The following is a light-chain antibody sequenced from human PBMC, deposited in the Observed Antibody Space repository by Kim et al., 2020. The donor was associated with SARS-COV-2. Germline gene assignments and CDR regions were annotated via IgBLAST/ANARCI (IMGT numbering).Light chain of an antibody. CDR1: GGRSNYA. J-gene: IGLJ3*02. CDR2: VNSDGSH. CDR3: QTWGPGIRV. V-gene: IGLV4-69*01. Sequence: SVKITCTMGGGRSNYADAWHQQRAEKGPGYLMKVNSDGSHNKGDGIPDRFSGSASGAERYLTISSLQSEDEADYYCQTWGPGIRVFGGGTQLTVL.